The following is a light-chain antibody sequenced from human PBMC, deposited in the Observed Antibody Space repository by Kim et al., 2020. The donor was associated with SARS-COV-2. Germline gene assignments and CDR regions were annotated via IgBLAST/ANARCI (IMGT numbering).Light chain of an antibody. CDR1: QSVGSDY. CDR3: QQYDTSPWT. CDR2: GTS. V-gene: IGKV3-20*01. Sequence: EVVLTQSPDTLSLSPGKRATLSCRTSQSVGSDYLAWYQQKPGQAPRLLIYGTSSRATGIPDRFSGSGSGTDFTLTISRLEPEDFAVFYCQQYDTSPWTFGQGTKVDIK. J-gene: IGKJ1*01.